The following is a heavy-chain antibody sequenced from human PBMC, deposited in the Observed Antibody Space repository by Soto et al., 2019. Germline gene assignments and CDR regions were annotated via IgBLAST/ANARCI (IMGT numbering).Heavy chain of an antibody. J-gene: IGHJ4*02. Sequence: RASVKVSCKASGYTFTSYAMHWVRQAPGQRLEWMGWINAGNGNTKYSQKFQGRVTITRDTSASTAYMELSSLRSEDTAVYYCASAKNYDFWSGYYGDLFGGHEYDYWGQGTLVTSPQ. V-gene: IGHV1-3*01. CDR3: ASAKNYDFWSGYYGDLFGGHEYDY. D-gene: IGHD3-3*01. CDR2: INAGNGNT. CDR1: GYTFTSYA.